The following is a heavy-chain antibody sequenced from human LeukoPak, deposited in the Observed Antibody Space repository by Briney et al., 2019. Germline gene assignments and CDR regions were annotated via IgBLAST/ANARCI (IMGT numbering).Heavy chain of an antibody. J-gene: IGHJ4*02. V-gene: IGHV3-30-3*01. CDR3: AKVPYYDSSGYYDY. CDR2: ISYDGSNK. Sequence: QTGRSLRLSCAASGFTFSSYAMHWVRQAPGKGLEWAAVISYDGSNKYYADSVKGRFTISRDNSKNTPYLQMNSLRTEDTAVYYCAKVPYYDSSGYYDYWGQGTLVTVSS. CDR1: GFTFSSYA. D-gene: IGHD3-22*01.